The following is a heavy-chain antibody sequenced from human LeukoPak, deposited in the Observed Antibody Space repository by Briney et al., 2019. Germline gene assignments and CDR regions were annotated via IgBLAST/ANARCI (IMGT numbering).Heavy chain of an antibody. CDR3: ARDGVRVRGISRSGYYYYMDV. CDR2: ISYDGSNK. V-gene: IGHV3-30*04. J-gene: IGHJ6*03. Sequence: GGSLRLSCAASGFTFSSYAMHWVRQAPGKGLEWVAVISYDGSNKYYADSVKGRFTISRDNSKNTLYLQMNSLRAEDTAVYYCARDGVRVRGISRSGYYYYMDVWGKGTTVTVSS. D-gene: IGHD3-10*01. CDR1: GFTFSSYA.